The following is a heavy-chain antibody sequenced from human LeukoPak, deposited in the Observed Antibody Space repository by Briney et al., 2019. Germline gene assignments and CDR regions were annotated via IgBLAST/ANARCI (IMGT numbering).Heavy chain of an antibody. J-gene: IGHJ3*01. V-gene: IGHV4-59*01. D-gene: IGHD1-26*01. CDR2: SYSGGNA. Sequence: SETLSLTCTVSGASTSAYYWSWIRQPPGKGLEWIGYSYSGGNANYNPSLKSRVTISIDTSEHQFSLRLTSVTAADTAVYFCAHSKRGGGYYINAFAVWGQGDLVTISS. CDR3: AHSKRGGGYYINAFAV. CDR1: GASTSAYY.